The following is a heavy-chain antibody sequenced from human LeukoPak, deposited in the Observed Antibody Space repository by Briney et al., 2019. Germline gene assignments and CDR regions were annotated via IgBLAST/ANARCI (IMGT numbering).Heavy chain of an antibody. J-gene: IGHJ4*02. CDR2: LSGSDRTT. CDR1: GFTFSSYA. V-gene: IGHV3-23*01. D-gene: IGHD3-10*01. Sequence: GGSLRLSCATSGFTFSSYAMSWLRQGPGKGLEWVSSLSGSDRTTYYADSVKGRFTMSRDNSKNTLYLQMNSLRAEDTAVYYCAKGRGLYYGSGSFPIESWGQGTLVTVSS. CDR3: AKGRGLYYGSGSFPIES.